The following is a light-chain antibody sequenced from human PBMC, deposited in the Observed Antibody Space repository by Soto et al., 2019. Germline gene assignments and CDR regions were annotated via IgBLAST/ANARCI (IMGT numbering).Light chain of an antibody. J-gene: IGLJ1*01. V-gene: IGLV2-14*01. CDR3: KSLSPTDTSYV. CDR2: EVS. CDR1: SSDVGRYNH. Sequence: QSALTQPASVSGSPGQSITISCTGTSSDVGRYNHVSWYQQSPGKAPKLIIFEVSNRPSGISDRFSGYKSGSTASLTISGLQAEDEADYYCKSLSPTDTSYVFGTGTKVTVL.